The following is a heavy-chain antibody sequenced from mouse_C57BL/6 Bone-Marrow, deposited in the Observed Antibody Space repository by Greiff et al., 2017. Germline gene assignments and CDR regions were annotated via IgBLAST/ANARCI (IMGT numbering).Heavy chain of an antibody. CDR1: GYTFTSYW. D-gene: IGHD2-4*01. Sequence: QVQLQQSGAELVKPGASVKLSCKASGYTFTSYWMQWVKQRPGQGLEWIGEIDPSDSYTNYNQKFKGKATLTVDTSSSTAYMQLSSLTSEDSAVYYCASDYDYAMDYWGQGTSVTVSS. CDR2: IDPSDSYT. CDR3: ASDYDYAMDY. V-gene: IGHV1-50*01. J-gene: IGHJ4*01.